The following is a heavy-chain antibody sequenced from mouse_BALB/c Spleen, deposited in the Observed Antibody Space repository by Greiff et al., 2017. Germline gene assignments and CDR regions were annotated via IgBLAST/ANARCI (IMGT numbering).Heavy chain of an antibody. CDR3: ARDGYYYCSSYLYAMDY. V-gene: IGHV5-4*02. J-gene: IGHJ4*01. Sequence: EVKVVESGGGLVKPGGSLKLSCAASGFTFSDYYMYWVRQTPEKRLEWVATISDGGSYTYYPDSVKGRFTISRDNAKNNLYLQMSSLKSEDTAMYYCARDGYYYCSSYLYAMDYWGQGTSVTVSS. CDR2: ISDGGSYT. CDR1: GFTFSDYY. D-gene: IGHD1-1*01.